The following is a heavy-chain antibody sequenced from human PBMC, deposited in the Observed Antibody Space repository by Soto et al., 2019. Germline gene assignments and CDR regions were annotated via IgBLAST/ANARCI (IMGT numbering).Heavy chain of an antibody. CDR1: GFTFNNYA. CDR2: ISPNGDST. V-gene: IGHV3-23*01. J-gene: IGHJ3*01. CDR3: AKVRLTDYLRYAPHL. D-gene: IGHD2-8*01. Sequence: GGSLRLSCAASGFTFNNYAMNWVRQAPGRGLEWISIISPNGDSTYYADSVKGRFTISRDNSQNTVFLQMNSLRAEDTAIYFCAKVRLTDYLRYAPHLWGQGTLVTVSS.